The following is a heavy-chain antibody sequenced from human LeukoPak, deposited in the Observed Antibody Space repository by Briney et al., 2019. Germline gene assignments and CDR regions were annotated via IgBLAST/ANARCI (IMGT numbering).Heavy chain of an antibody. J-gene: IGHJ4*02. CDR1: EYIFTGYY. V-gene: IGHV1-2*06. CDR3: ARGDGPPSGARPGIVVLRAFDY. Sequence: ASVKVSCKASEYIFTGYYMHWVRQAPGQGLEWMGRINPNNGATNYAQKFQGRVTITGDTSINTAYMELSSLRSDDTAVYYCARGDGPPSGARPGIVVLRAFDYWGQGTLVTVSS. CDR2: INPNNGAT. D-gene: IGHD6-19*01.